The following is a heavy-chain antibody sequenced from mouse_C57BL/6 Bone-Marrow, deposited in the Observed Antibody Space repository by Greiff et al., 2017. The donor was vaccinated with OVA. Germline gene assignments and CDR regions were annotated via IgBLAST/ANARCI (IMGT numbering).Heavy chain of an antibody. Sequence: VQLQQSGPGLVKPSQSLSLTCSVTGYSITSGYYWNWIRQFPGNKLEWMGYISYDGSNNYNPSLKNRISITRDTSKNQFFLKLNSVTTEDTATYYCARRALYANWGQGTLVTVSA. D-gene: IGHD1-1*01. CDR1: GYSITSGYY. CDR3: ARRALYAN. V-gene: IGHV3-6*01. CDR2: ISYDGSN. J-gene: IGHJ3*01.